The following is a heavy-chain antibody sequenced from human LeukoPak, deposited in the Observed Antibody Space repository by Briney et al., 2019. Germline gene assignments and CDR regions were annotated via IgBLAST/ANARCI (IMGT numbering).Heavy chain of an antibody. CDR3: ARDRRVTSWYFDL. D-gene: IGHD2-21*02. V-gene: IGHV3-48*04. CDR1: GFTFSSYS. Sequence: GGSLRLSCAASGFTFSSYSMNWVRQAPGKGLEWVSYISSSSSTIYYADPVKGRFTISRDNAKNSLYLQMNSLRAEDTAVYYCARDRRVTSWYFDLWGRGTLVTVSS. J-gene: IGHJ2*01. CDR2: ISSSSSTI.